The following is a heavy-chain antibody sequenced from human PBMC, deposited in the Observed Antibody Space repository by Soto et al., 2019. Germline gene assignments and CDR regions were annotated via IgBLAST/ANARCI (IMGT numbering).Heavy chain of an antibody. CDR3: ERVAVVTKLDWFDP. D-gene: IGHD2-21*02. Sequence: SVKFSSNASGYTFTIYYMHGVRQALGQGLEWMGIINPSGGSTSYAQKLQGRVNMTRDTSTSTVYMELSSLRSEDTAVYYCERVAVVTKLDWFDPWGQGTLVTVSS. CDR1: GYTFTIYY. V-gene: IGHV1-46*01. CDR2: INPSGGST. J-gene: IGHJ5*02.